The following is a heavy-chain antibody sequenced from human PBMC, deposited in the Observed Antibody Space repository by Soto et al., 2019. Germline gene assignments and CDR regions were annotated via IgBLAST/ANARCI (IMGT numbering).Heavy chain of an antibody. Sequence: VQLVESGGSLVQPGGSLRLSCAASGFSFTTYWMSWVRQAPGKGLEWVANINQAGSEKYYVDSVKGRFTISRDNGKNSVYLQMNSLRADDTAVYYCARGIITGGDYWGQGTLVTVSS. D-gene: IGHD7-27*01. CDR2: INQAGSEK. CDR1: GFSFTTYW. V-gene: IGHV3-7*01. J-gene: IGHJ4*02. CDR3: ARGIITGGDY.